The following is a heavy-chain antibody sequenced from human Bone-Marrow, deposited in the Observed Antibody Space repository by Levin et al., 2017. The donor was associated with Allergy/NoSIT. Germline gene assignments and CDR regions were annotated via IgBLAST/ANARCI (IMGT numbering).Heavy chain of an antibody. Sequence: GGSLRLSCAASGFTFSSLIMTWVRQAPGKGLEWVSSISGSGDSTYYADSVEGRFSISRDNSKNTLYLQMNSLRAEDTAVYYCAVAGGGEFDSWGQGTLVTVSS. J-gene: IGHJ4*02. CDR2: ISGSGDST. CDR3: AVAGGGEFDS. D-gene: IGHD6-19*01. CDR1: GFTFSSLI. V-gene: IGHV3-23*01.